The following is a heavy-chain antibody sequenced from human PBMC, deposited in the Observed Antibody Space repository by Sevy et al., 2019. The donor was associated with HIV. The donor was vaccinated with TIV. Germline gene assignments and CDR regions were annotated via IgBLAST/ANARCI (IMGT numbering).Heavy chain of an antibody. D-gene: IGHD2-15*01. CDR2: IIPISGTA. CDR3: ARDRGDYCSGGSRYPSYGLDV. J-gene: IGHJ6*02. CDR1: GGTFSSYT. Sequence: ASVKVSCKASGGTFSSYTISWVRQAPGQGLEWMGGIIPISGTANYAQRFQGRVTITADESTSTAYMELRSLRSEDTAVYYCARDRGDYCSGGSRYPSYGLDVWGHGTTVTVSS. V-gene: IGHV1-69*13.